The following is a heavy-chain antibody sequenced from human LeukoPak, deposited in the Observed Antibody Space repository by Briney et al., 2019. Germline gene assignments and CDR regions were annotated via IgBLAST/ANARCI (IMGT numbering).Heavy chain of an antibody. CDR3: ASYTMDSYYFDY. Sequence: SETLSLTCTVSGGSISSYYWSWIRQPPGKGLEWIGYIYYSGSTNYNPSLKSRVTISVDTSKNQFSLKLSSVTAADTAVYYCASYTMDSYYFDYWGQGTLVTVSS. V-gene: IGHV4-59*12. CDR2: IYYSGST. J-gene: IGHJ4*02. CDR1: GGSISSYY. D-gene: IGHD3-10*01.